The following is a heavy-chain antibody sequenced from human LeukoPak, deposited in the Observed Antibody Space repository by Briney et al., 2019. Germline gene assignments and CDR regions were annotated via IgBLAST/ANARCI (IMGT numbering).Heavy chain of an antibody. CDR1: GFTFDDYA. CDR2: ISWNSGSI. J-gene: IGHJ6*02. CDR3: AKDIGSSGYYLSYYYYGMDV. D-gene: IGHD3-22*01. Sequence: PGGSLRLSCAASGFTFDDYAMHWVRQAPGKGLEWVSVISWNSGSIGYADSVKGRFTISRDNAKNSLYLQMNSLRAEDTALYYCAKDIGSSGYYLSYYYYGMDVWGQGTTVTVSS. V-gene: IGHV3-9*01.